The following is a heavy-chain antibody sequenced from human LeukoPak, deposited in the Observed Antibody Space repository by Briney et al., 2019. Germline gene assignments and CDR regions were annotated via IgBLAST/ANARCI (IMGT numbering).Heavy chain of an antibody. CDR2: IIPILGIA. V-gene: IGHV1-69*04. J-gene: IGHJ4*02. Sequence: SVKVSCKASGGTFSSYAISWVRQAPGQGLEWMGRIIPILGIANYAQKFQGRVTITADKSTSTAYMELSSLRSEDTAVYYCARVFQEDDSSGTPHDYWGQGTLVTVSS. D-gene: IGHD3-22*01. CDR3: ARVFQEDDSSGTPHDY. CDR1: GGTFSSYA.